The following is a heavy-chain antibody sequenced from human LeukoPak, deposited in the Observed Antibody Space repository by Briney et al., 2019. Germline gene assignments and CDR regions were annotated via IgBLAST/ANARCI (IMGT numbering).Heavy chain of an antibody. CDR2: IIPIFGTA. J-gene: IGHJ5*02. CDR3: ARDYGYNWNYGGGGWFDP. Sequence: SVKVSCKASGGTFSIYAISWVRQAPGRGLEWMGRIIPIFGTANYAQKFQGRVTITTDESTSTAYMELSSLRSEDTAVYYCARDYGYNWNYGGGGWFDPWGQGTLVTVSS. V-gene: IGHV1-69*05. CDR1: GGTFSIYA. D-gene: IGHD1-7*01.